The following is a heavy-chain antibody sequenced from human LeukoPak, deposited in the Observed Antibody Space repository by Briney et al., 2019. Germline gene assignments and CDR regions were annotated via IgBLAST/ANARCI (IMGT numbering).Heavy chain of an antibody. CDR3: ARVLKDTAMVTRFDAFDI. CDR2: IYYSGST. Sequence: SETLSLTCTVSGGSISSSSYYWGWIRQPPGKGLEWIGSIYYSGSTYYNPSLKSRVTISVDTSKNQFSLKLSSVTAADTAVYYCARVLKDTAMVTRFDAFDIWGQGTVVTVSS. V-gene: IGHV4-39*07. J-gene: IGHJ3*02. CDR1: GGSISSSSYY. D-gene: IGHD5-18*01.